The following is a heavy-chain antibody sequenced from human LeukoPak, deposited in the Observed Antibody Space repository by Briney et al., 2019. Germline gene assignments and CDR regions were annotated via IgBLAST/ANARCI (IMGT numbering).Heavy chain of an antibody. CDR2: IYYSGST. V-gene: IGHV4-39*01. J-gene: IGHJ4*02. CDR3: VRKAVAQYYFHY. D-gene: IGHD6-19*01. Sequence: PSETLSLTCTVSGGSISSSSYYWGWIRQPPGKGLEWIGSIYYSGSTYYNPSLKSRVTISVDTSKNQFSLKLSSVTAADTAVYYCVRKAVAQYYFHYWGQGTLVTVSS. CDR1: GGSISSSSYY.